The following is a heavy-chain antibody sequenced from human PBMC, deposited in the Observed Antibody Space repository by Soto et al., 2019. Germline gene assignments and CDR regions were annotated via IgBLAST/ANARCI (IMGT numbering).Heavy chain of an antibody. D-gene: IGHD5-18*01. J-gene: IGHJ6*02. CDR2: IYYSGST. CDR1: GGSISSGGYY. V-gene: IGHV4-31*03. CDR3: ARAVPPGIQLWSRYYYGMDV. Sequence: SETLSLTCTVSGGSISSGGYYCSWIRQHPGKGLEWIGYIYYSGSTYYNPSLKSRVTISVDTSKNQFSLKLSSVTAADTAVYYCARAVPPGIQLWSRYYYGMDVWGQGTTVTVSS.